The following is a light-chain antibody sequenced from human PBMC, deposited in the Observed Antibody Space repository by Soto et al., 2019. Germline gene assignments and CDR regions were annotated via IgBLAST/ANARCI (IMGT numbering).Light chain of an antibody. V-gene: IGLV2-8*01. CDR3: SSFAGNNNLV. J-gene: IGLJ2*01. CDR1: SSDVGGYNY. Sequence: QSVLTQPPSASGSPGQSVTISRTGTSSDVGGYNYVSGYQQHPGKAPKLMISEVSKRPSGVPDRFSGSKSGNTASLTVSGLQAEDEADYDCSSFAGNNNLVFGGGTKVTVL. CDR2: EVS.